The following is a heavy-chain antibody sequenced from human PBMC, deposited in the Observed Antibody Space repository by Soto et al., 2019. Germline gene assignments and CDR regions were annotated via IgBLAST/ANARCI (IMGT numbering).Heavy chain of an antibody. D-gene: IGHD4-17*01. CDR2: INHSGST. J-gene: IGHJ6*02. CDR3: ARDRTVLNYYYYYGMDV. CDR1: GGSFSGYY. Sequence: LSLTCAVYGGSFSGYYWSWIRQPPGKGLEWIGEINHSGSTNYNPSLKSRVTISVDTSKNQFSLKLSSVTAADTAVYYCARDRTVLNYYYYYGMDVWGQGTTVTVSS. V-gene: IGHV4-34*01.